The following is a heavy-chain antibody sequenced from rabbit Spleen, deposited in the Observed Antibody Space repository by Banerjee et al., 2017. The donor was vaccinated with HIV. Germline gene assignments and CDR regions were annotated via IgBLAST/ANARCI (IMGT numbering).Heavy chain of an antibody. D-gene: IGHD4-2*01. V-gene: IGHV1S45*01. CDR1: GFSFSYSYD. Sequence: QEQLVESGGGLVQPEGSLTLTCTASGFSFSYSYDMCWVRQAPGKGLEWIGCIYTDSSGTTYYASWAKGRFTISRTSSTTVTLQMTSLTAADTATYFCARDAAGREDFNLWGPGTLVTVS. CDR3: ARDAAGREDFNL. J-gene: IGHJ4*01. CDR2: IYTDSSGTT.